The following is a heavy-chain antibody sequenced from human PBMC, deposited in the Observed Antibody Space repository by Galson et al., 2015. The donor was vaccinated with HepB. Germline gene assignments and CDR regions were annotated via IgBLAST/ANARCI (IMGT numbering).Heavy chain of an antibody. J-gene: IGHJ4*02. V-gene: IGHV4-31*03. Sequence: TLSLTCTVSGGSISSGGYYWSWVRQHPGKGLAWIGYIYYSGSTYYNPSLKSRVTISVDTSKNQFSLKLSSVTAADTAVYYCARALIDYCGSGSYLDYWGQGTLVTVSS. CDR3: ARALIDYCGSGSYLDY. CDR2: IYYSGST. CDR1: GGSISSGGYY. D-gene: IGHD3-10*01.